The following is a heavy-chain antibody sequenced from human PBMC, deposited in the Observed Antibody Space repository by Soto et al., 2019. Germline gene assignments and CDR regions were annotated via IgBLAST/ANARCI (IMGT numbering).Heavy chain of an antibody. D-gene: IGHD2-15*01. V-gene: IGHV1-69*13. CDR3: ARDRVAIAREAGDVFDI. J-gene: IGHJ3*02. CDR2: IIPIFGTA. CDR1: GGTFSSYA. Sequence: SVKVSCKASGGTFSSYAISWVRQAPGQGLEWMGGIIPIFGTANYAQKFQGRVTITADESTSTAYMELSSLRSEDTAVYYCARDRVAIAREAGDVFDIWGQGTMVTVSS.